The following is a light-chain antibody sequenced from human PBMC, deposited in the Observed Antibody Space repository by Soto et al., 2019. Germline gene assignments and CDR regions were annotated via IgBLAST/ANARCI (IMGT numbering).Light chain of an antibody. CDR3: GTWDGSLSAGV. Sequence: QSVLTQPPSVSAAPGQKVTIPCSGSSTNIENNYVSWYQHLPGAAPKLLIYDNTERPSGIPDRFSGSKSRTSATLGITGLQTGDEGNYYCGTWDGSLSAGVFGGGTKLTVL. J-gene: IGLJ2*01. CDR2: DNT. CDR1: STNIENNY. V-gene: IGLV1-51*01.